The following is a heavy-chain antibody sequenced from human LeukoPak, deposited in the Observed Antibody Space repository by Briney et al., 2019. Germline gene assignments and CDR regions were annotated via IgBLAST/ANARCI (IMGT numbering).Heavy chain of an antibody. CDR1: GGSFSGYY. CDR3: ATIQRDHAFDI. CDR2: INHSGST. Sequence: SETLSLTCAVYGGSFSGYYWSWIRQPPGKGLEWIGEINHSGSTNYNPSLKSRVAISVDTSKNQFSLKLSSVTAADTAVYYCATIQRDHAFDIWGQGTMVTVSS. J-gene: IGHJ3*02. V-gene: IGHV4-34*01. D-gene: IGHD6-25*01.